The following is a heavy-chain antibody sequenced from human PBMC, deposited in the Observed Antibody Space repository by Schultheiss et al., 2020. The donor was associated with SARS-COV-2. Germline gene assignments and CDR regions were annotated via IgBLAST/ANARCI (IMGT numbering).Heavy chain of an antibody. V-gene: IGHV4-34*01. J-gene: IGHJ6*02. CDR2: INHSGST. D-gene: IGHD2-15*01. CDR3: ARGRGYCSGGSCYLPTHYYYYGMDV. Sequence: SETLSLTCTVSGGSISSYYWSWIRQPAGKGLEWIGEINHSGSTNYNPSLKSRVTISVDTSKNQFSLKLSSVTAADTAVYYCARGRGYCSGGSCYLPTHYYYYGMDVWGQGTTVTVSS. CDR1: GGSISSYY.